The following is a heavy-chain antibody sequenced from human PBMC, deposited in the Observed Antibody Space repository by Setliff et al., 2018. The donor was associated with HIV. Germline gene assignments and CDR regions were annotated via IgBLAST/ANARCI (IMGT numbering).Heavy chain of an antibody. CDR2: IYYSGST. D-gene: IGHD2-15*01. CDR1: GGSISSSSYY. V-gene: IGHV4-39*07. J-gene: IGHJ4*02. CDR3: ARDLGYCSGGSCYWYY. Sequence: PSETLSLTCTASGGSISSSSYYWGWIRQPPGKGLEWIGSIYYSGSTFYNPSLKSRVSISLDMSKNLFSLNLTSVTAADTAVYYCARDLGYCSGGSCYWYYWGQGTLVTVSS.